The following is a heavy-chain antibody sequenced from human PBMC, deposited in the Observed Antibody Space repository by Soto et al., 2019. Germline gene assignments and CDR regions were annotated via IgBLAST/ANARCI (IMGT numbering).Heavy chain of an antibody. Sequence: EVQLVESGGGLVQPGGSLRLSCAASGFTFSSYDMHWVRQATGKGLEWVSAIGTAVDTYYPGSVKGRVTISRENAKNPLYLQMNSLRAGDTAVYYCARGAYSSGERNYYYYGMDVWGQGTTVTVSS. CDR2: IGTAVDT. CDR1: GFTFSSYD. J-gene: IGHJ6*02. V-gene: IGHV3-13*01. CDR3: ARGAYSSGERNYYYYGMDV. D-gene: IGHD6-19*01.